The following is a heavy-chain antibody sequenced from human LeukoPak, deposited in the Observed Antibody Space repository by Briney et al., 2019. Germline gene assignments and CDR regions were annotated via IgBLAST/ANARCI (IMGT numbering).Heavy chain of an antibody. D-gene: IGHD3-9*01. CDR2: ISAYNGNT. J-gene: IGHJ4*02. CDR1: GYRFTSYG. CDR3: ARGGDGDILTGLVFDY. Sequence: ASVKVSCKASGYRFTSYGISWVRQAPGQGLEWMGWISAYNGNTNYAQKLQGRVTMTTDTSTSTAYMELRSRRSDDTAVYYCARGGDGDILTGLVFDYWGQGTLVTVSS. V-gene: IGHV1-18*01.